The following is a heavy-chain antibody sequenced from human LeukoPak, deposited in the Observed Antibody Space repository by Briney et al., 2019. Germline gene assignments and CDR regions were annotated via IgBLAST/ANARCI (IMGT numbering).Heavy chain of an antibody. Sequence: QTGGSLRLSCAASGFIFSSYGMTWVRQAPGKGLEWVSSISCSGGDTKNADSVKGRFTISRDNSKNTLYRQMNSLRAEDTAVYYCARVSVAAARTGYYFDYWGQGNLVTVSS. CDR3: ARVSVAAARTGYYFDY. V-gene: IGHV3-23*01. CDR2: ISCSGGDT. D-gene: IGHD2-2*01. CDR1: GFIFSSYG. J-gene: IGHJ4*02.